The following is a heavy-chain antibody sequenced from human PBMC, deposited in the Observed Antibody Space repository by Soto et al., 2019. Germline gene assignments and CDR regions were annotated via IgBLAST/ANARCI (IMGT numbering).Heavy chain of an antibody. J-gene: IGHJ4*02. CDR1: GGSISSYY. Sequence: SETLSLTCTVSGGSISSYYWSWVRQSPGKGLEWIGYNYYSGRTDYNPSLKSRVTIAVDTSKNQFSLRLSSVTAADTAVYYCARSVTLYYFDYWGQGTLVTVSS. CDR2: NYYSGRT. V-gene: IGHV4-59*08. CDR3: ARSVTLYYFDY. D-gene: IGHD4-17*01.